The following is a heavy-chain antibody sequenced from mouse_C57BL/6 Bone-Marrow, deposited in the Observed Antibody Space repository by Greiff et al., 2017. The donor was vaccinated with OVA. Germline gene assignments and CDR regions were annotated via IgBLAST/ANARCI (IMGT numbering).Heavy chain of an antibody. CDR1: GYTFTDYN. D-gene: IGHD2-3*01. CDR3: ARETRWLLPYYYAMDY. CDR2: INPNNGGT. J-gene: IGHJ4*01. V-gene: IGHV1-18*01. Sequence: VQLQQSGPELVKPGASVKIPCKASGYTFTDYNMDWVKQSHGKSLEWIGDINPNNGGTIYNQKFKGKATLTVDKSSSTAYMELRSLTSEDTAVYYCARETRWLLPYYYAMDYWGQGTSVTVSS.